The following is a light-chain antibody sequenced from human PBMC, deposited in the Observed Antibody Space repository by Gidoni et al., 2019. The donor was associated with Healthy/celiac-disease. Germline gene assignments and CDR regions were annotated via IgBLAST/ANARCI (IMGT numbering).Light chain of an antibody. CDR1: QIVSRN. J-gene: IGKJ1*01. CDR3: QKYNNWTPWT. V-gene: IGKV3D-15*01. CDR2: GAS. Sequence: EIVMTQSPATLSVSPGERAPLPCRASQIVSRNLARSQQKPGQAPRILIYGASTRATGIPARCSGSGDGTEFILTISSLQSEDIAVYYCQKYNNWTPWTFXXXTKVEIK.